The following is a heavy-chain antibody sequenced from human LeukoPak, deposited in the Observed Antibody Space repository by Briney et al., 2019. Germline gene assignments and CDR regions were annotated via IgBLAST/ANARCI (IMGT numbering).Heavy chain of an antibody. D-gene: IGHD2-21*02. CDR3: ATRKCGGDCYSDYYYGMDV. V-gene: IGHV1-69*04. CDR2: IIPIFGIA. CDR1: GGTFSSYA. J-gene: IGHJ6*01. Sequence: ASVKVSCKASGGTFSSYAISWVRQAPGQGLEWMGRIIPIFGIANYAQKFQGRVTITADKSTSTASMALSSLRSEDPAVYYCATRKCGGDCYSDYYYGMDVWGQGTTVTVSS.